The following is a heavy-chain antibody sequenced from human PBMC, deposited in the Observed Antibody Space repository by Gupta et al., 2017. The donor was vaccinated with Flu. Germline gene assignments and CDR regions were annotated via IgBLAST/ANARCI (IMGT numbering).Heavy chain of an antibody. CDR1: GFTFTSDA. CDR3: AKNYGTAVVVPAAVDY. V-gene: IGHV3-23*01. CDR2: ISGSGGST. J-gene: IGHJ4*02. Sequence: EVQLLESGGGLVQPGGSLRLPCAASGFTFTSDAMRWVRQAPGKGLDGVAAISGSGGSTYYADSGKGRFTISRDNSKNTRYLQMNSLRAEEPAVYYCAKNYGTAVVVPAAVDYGGQGTLVTVYS. D-gene: IGHD2-2*01.